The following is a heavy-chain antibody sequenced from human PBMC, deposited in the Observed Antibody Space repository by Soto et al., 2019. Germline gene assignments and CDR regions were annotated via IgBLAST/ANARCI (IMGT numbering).Heavy chain of an antibody. Sequence: SETLSLTCAVSSGSISSGNWWSWVRQPPGKGLEWIGEIYHSGSTNYNPSLKSRVTISVDKSKNQFSLKLSSVTAADTAVYYCARDKGTREAWFDPWGQGTLVTVSS. V-gene: IGHV4-4*02. CDR2: IYHSGST. CDR3: ARDKGTREAWFDP. J-gene: IGHJ5*02. D-gene: IGHD2-2*01. CDR1: SGSISSGNW.